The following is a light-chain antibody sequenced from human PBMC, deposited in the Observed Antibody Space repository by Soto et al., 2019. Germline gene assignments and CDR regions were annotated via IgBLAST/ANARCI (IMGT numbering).Light chain of an antibody. CDR3: QQYDYLIT. V-gene: IGKV3-15*01. Sequence: EIVMTQSPATLSVSPGERVTLSCTASQSVNNNVAWYQQRPGQAPRLLIYDASTAATGIPGRFSGSGSGTEFTLTISSLQSEDSAVYYCQQYDYLITFGQGTRLEIK. CDR1: QSVNNN. CDR2: DAS. J-gene: IGKJ5*01.